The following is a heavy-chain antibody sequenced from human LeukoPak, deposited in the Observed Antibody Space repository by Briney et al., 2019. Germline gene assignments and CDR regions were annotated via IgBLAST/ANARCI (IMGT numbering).Heavy chain of an antibody. CDR3: ATYTQSGAQGISDY. V-gene: IGHV1-46*01. CDR1: GYTFTNFY. J-gene: IGHJ4*02. D-gene: IGHD3-10*01. CDR2: IHPSDGDT. Sequence: ASVKVSCKASGYTFTNFYMHWVRQAPGQGLEWMGLIHPSDGDTKYAQEFQDGVTMTRDTSTSTVYMELSSLRFEDTAVYYCATYTQSGAQGISDYWGQGTLVTVSS.